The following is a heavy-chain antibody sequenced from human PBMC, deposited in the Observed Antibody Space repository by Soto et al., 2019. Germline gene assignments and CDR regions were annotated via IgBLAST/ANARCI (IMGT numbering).Heavy chain of an antibody. CDR3: ARDIASPEGDYFDS. Sequence: EVQLVESGGGLVKAGGSLRLFCTASGFTFRNYNMNWDRQAPGKGLEWVSSISTGGAYMFYADSVKRRFTISRDNAQNSLVLQIDSPRAEDTAVYYWARDIASPEGDYFDSRGQGTLVTVSS. CDR2: ISTGGAYM. D-gene: IGHD2-21*01. V-gene: IGHV3-21*06. J-gene: IGHJ4*02. CDR1: GFTFRNYN.